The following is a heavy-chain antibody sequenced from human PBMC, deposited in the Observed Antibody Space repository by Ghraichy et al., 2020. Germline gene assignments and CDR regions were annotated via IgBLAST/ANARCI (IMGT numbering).Heavy chain of an antibody. Sequence: SQTLSLTCTVSGGSIGRVLYYWGWIRQPPGKGLEWVGSVSHSGSTYYTPSLKRPVTISLDASKSQFSLRLNSVTAADTAISYCARDRRLRWVISHWGERALVTVSS. CDR1: GGSIGRVLYY. CDR3: ARDRRLRWVISH. CDR2: VSHSGST. D-gene: IGHD2-21*01. J-gene: IGHJ4*02. V-gene: IGHV4-39*07.